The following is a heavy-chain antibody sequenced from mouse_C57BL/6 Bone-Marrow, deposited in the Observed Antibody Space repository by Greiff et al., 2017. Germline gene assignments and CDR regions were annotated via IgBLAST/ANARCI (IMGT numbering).Heavy chain of an antibody. Sequence: QVQLQQPGAELVMPGASVKLSCKASGYTFTSYWMHWVKQRPGQGLEWIGEIDPSDSYTNSNQKIKGKSTLTVDQSSSTAYMQLSSLTSEDSAVYYGERSFYYCGSRSWFAYWGQGTLVTVSA. CDR2: IDPSDSYT. V-gene: IGHV1-69*01. D-gene: IGHD1-1*01. J-gene: IGHJ3*01. CDR3: ERSFYYCGSRSWFAY. CDR1: GYTFTSYW.